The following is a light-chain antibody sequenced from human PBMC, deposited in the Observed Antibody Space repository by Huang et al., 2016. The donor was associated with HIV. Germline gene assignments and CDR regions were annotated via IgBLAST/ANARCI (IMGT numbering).Light chain of an antibody. J-gene: IGKJ4*01. V-gene: IGKV1-39*01. CDR2: AAS. CDR3: QQTSSVPLT. Sequence: DIQMTQSPSSLSASVGDRISITCRASQTISTFLNWYQQKPGKAPKLLIYAASNLQSGVSSRFSGTGSGTLFTLTVTGLLPDDFATYFYQQTSSVPLTFGGGTKVEMK. CDR1: QTISTF.